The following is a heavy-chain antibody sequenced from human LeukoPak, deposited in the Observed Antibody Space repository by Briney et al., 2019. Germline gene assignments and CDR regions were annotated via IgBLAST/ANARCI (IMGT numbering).Heavy chain of an antibody. Sequence: PGGSLRLSCAASGFTFSSYEMNWVRQAPGKGLEWVSYISSSGNTIYYADSVKGRFTISRDNAKNSLYLQMSSLRAEDTADYYCARGRIQLGAFDIWGQGTMVTVSS. CDR3: ARGRIQLGAFDI. D-gene: IGHD5-18*01. CDR1: GFTFSSYE. J-gene: IGHJ3*02. CDR2: ISSSGNTI. V-gene: IGHV3-48*03.